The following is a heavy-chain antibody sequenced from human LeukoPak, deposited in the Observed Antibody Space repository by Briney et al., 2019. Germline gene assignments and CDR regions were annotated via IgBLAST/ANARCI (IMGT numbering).Heavy chain of an antibody. CDR3: ARSYSNYGYYYYYYYMDV. CDR1: GYTFTNYG. Sequence: ASVKVSCKASGYTFTNYGITWLRQAPGQGLEWMGWISAYNGNTNYAQKLQGRLTMTTDTSTSTAYMELRSLRSDGTAVYYCARSYSNYGYYYYYYYMDVWGKGTTVTVSS. J-gene: IGHJ6*03. V-gene: IGHV1-18*01. CDR2: ISAYNGNT. D-gene: IGHD4-11*01.